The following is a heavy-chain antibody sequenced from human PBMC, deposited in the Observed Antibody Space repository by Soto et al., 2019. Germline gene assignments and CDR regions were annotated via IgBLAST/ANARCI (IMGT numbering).Heavy chain of an antibody. CDR1: GGSISSGGYY. CDR2: IYYSGST. CDR3: ARDSTKMDYYYGMDV. V-gene: IGHV4-31*03. J-gene: IGHJ6*02. D-gene: IGHD2-8*01. Sequence: PSETLSLTCTVSGGSISSGGYYWSWIRQLPGKGLEWIGYIYYSGSTYYNPSLKSRVTISVDTSKNQFSLKLSSVTAADTAVYYCARDSTKMDYYYGMDVWGQGTTVTVSS.